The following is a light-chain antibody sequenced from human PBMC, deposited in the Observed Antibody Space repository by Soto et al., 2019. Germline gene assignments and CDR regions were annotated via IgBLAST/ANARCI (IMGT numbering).Light chain of an antibody. Sequence: EVVMTQSPVTLSLSPGDRATVSCRASQTVVTHLAWFQQQPGQPPRLLIYDASATATGIPARFSGSGSGTEFTLTISSLQSEDFAVCYCQQYNKWPRTFGQGTQVE. J-gene: IGKJ1*01. CDR3: QQYNKWPRT. CDR2: DAS. CDR1: QTVVTH. V-gene: IGKV3-15*01.